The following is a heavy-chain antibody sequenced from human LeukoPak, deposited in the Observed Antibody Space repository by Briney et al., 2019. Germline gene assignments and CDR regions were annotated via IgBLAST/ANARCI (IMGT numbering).Heavy chain of an antibody. D-gene: IGHD1-20*01. CDR3: ARDHRSVVYNWNDGRIYYFDY. V-gene: IGHV4-38-2*02. J-gene: IGHJ4*02. Sequence: SETLSLTCAVSGYSISSGYYWGCIRQPPGKGLEWIGSIYHSGSTYYNPSLKSRVTISVDTSKNQFSLKLSSVTAADTAVYYCARDHRSVVYNWNDGRIYYFDYWGQGTLVTVSS. CDR2: IYHSGST. CDR1: GYSISSGYY.